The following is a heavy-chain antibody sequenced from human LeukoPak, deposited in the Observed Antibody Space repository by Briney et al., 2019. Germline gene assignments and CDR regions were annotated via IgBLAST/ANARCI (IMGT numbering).Heavy chain of an antibody. CDR1: GYSFTSYW. Sequence: GESLKISCKGSGYSFTSYWIGWVRQMPGKGLEWMGIICPVDSDTRYSPSFQGQVTISADKSISTAYLQWTSLKASDTAMYYCARHLGIAVAGTVAPDYWGQGTLVTVSS. V-gene: IGHV5-51*01. CDR3: ARHLGIAVAGTVAPDY. D-gene: IGHD6-19*01. J-gene: IGHJ4*02. CDR2: ICPVDSDT.